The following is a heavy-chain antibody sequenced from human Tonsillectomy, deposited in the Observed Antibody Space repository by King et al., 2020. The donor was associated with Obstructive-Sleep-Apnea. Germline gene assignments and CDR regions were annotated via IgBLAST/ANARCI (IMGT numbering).Heavy chain of an antibody. V-gene: IGHV5-10-1*03. D-gene: IGHD6-19*01. CDR1: GYSFTSYW. J-gene: IGHJ4*02. Sequence: QLVQSGAEVKKPGESLRISCKGSGYSFTSYWISWVRQMPGKGLEWMGKIDPSDAYSNYSPSFQGHVTISPDRSISTAYLRWSSLKASDTAIYYCARHIRAVAGDRGYFDYWGQGTLVTVSS. CDR3: ARHIRAVAGDRGYFDY. CDR2: IDPSDAYS.